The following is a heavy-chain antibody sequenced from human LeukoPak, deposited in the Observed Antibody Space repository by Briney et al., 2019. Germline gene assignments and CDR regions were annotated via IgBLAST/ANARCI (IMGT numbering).Heavy chain of an antibody. CDR2: IYYTGTT. Sequence: SQTLSLTCIVSGGSISNGDHYWSWVRQPPGKGLERIGFIYYTGTTSYNPSLKSRVTISVDTSKNQFSLRLTSVTAADTALYYCAIQSKGYTYGYNYWGQGTLVTVSS. CDR3: AIQSKGYTYGYNY. J-gene: IGHJ4*02. CDR1: GGSISNGDHY. D-gene: IGHD5-18*01. V-gene: IGHV4-30-4*01.